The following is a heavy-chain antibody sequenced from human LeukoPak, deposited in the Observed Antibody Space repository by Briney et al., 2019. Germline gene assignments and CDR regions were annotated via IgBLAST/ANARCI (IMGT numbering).Heavy chain of an antibody. CDR3: ARDSGYSSSWPYYYYYYMDV. CDR1: GFTFSGSA. V-gene: IGHV3-73*01. D-gene: IGHD6-13*01. Sequence: PGGSLRLSCAASGFTFSGSAMHWVRQASGKGLEWVGRIRSKANSYATAYAASVKGRFTISRDDSKNTAYLQMNSLKTEDTAVYYCARDSGYSSSWPYYYYYYMDVWGKGTTVTISS. J-gene: IGHJ6*03. CDR2: IRSKANSYAT.